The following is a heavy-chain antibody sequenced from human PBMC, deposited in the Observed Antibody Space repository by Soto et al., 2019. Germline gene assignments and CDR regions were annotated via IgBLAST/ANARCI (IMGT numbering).Heavy chain of an antibody. CDR3: ARPRDSAFDY. CDR1: GFTFSSNG. D-gene: IGHD3-10*01. J-gene: IGHJ4*02. CDR2: IYYDGTTQ. V-gene: IGHV3-33*01. Sequence: QVQLVESGGGVVPPGMSLRLSCAASGFTFSSNGMHWVRQAPGKGLEWVAVIYYDGTTQYYADSVKGRFIISRDNSKNTLYLDMYSLRVEDTAMYYCARPRDSAFDYWGQGTLVIVSS.